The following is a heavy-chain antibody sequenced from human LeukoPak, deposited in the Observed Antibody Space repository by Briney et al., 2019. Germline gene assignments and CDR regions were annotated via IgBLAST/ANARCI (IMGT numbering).Heavy chain of an antibody. V-gene: IGHV3-23*01. D-gene: IGHD4-17*01. CDR3: ARETGSAVGSTDFDY. CDR1: GFTFRTYT. CDR2: ISGSGGST. Sequence: GGSLRLSCVASGFTFRTYTMNWIRQAPGKGLEWVSAISGSGGSTYYADSVKGRFTISRDNSKNTLYLQMNSLRAEDTAVYYCARETGSAVGSTDFDYWGQGTLVTVSS. J-gene: IGHJ4*02.